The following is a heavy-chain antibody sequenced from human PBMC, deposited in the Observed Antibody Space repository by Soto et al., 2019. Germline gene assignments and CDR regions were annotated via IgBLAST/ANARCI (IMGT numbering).Heavy chain of an antibody. D-gene: IGHD5-12*01. CDR1: GYTFTSYG. Sequence: ASVKVSCKASGYTFTSYGISWVRQAPGQGLEWMGWISAYNGNTNYAQKLQGRVTMTTDTSTSTAYMELRSLRSDDMAVYYCAIIPIVATISSYYYGMDVWGQGTTVTVS. J-gene: IGHJ6*02. V-gene: IGHV1-18*03. CDR2: ISAYNGNT. CDR3: AIIPIVATISSYYYGMDV.